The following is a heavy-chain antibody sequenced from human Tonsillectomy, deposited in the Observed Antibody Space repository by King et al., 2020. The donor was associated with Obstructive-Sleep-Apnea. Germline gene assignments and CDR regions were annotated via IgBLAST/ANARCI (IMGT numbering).Heavy chain of an antibody. D-gene: IGHD3-10*01. CDR1: GFTFSSYG. CDR3: AKCYNSGSYYNGPRG. V-gene: IGHV3-30*18. J-gene: IGHJ4*02. Sequence: VQLVESGGGVVQPGGSLRLSCAASGFTFSSYGMHWVRQAPGKGLEWVAVISYDGNNKYYADSVKGRFTISRDNSKNTLYRQMNSLRAEDTAMYYCAKCYNSGSYYNGPRGWGQGTLVTVPS. CDR2: ISYDGNNK.